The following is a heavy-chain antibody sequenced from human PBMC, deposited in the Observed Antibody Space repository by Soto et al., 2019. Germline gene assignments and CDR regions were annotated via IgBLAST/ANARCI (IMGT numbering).Heavy chain of an antibody. CDR1: GYTFTGYY. CDR3: ARDLYYYDSSGYYRYFDP. Sequence: ASVKVSCKASGYTFTGYYMHWVRQAPGQGLEWMGWINPNSGGTNYAQKFQGWVTMTRDTSISTAYMELSRLRSDDTAVYYCARDLYYYDSSGYYRYFDPWGQGTLVTVSS. CDR2: INPNSGGT. D-gene: IGHD3-22*01. V-gene: IGHV1-2*04. J-gene: IGHJ4*02.